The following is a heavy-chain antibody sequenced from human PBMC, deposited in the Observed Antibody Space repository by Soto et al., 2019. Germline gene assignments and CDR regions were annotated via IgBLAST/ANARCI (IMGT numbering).Heavy chain of an antibody. CDR1: GYTFTGYY. CDR3: ARVSSQYYYDSSGPRYAFDI. CDR2: IHPNSGGT. Sequence: QVQLVQSGAEVKKPGASVKVSCKASGYTFTGYYMHWVRQAPGQGLEWMGWIHPNSGGTNYAQKFQGWVTMTRDTSISTAYMELSRLRSDDTAVYYCARVSSQYYYDSSGPRYAFDIWGQGTMVTVSS. J-gene: IGHJ3*02. D-gene: IGHD3-22*01. V-gene: IGHV1-2*04.